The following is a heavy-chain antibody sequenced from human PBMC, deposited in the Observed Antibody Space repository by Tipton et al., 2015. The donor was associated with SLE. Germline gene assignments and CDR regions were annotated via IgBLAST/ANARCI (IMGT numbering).Heavy chain of an antibody. CDR1: GYSISEGYY. CDR3: ARAASHYDFWSGYSVLYYYYMDV. Sequence: TLSLTCTVSGYSISEGYYWGWIRQPPGKGLGWIANIYNSGNTYYNPSLKSRFTIALDTSRNHFSLKVTSVTAADTAVYYCARAASHYDFWSGYSVLYYYYMDVWGKGTTVTVSS. D-gene: IGHD3-3*01. CDR2: IYNSGNT. J-gene: IGHJ6*03. V-gene: IGHV4-38-2*02.